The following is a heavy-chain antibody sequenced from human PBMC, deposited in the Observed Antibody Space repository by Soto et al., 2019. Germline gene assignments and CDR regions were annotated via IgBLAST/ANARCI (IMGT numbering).Heavy chain of an antibody. J-gene: IGHJ6*02. D-gene: IGHD3-10*01. Sequence: PSETLSLTCAVYGGSFSGYYWTWIRQPPGKGLEWIGEINHSGSTSYNPSLKSRVTISIDTSKNQFSLKLSSETAADTAVYYCASWRYYYGSGRIYGMDVWGQGTTVTVSS. CDR3: ASWRYYYGSGRIYGMDV. V-gene: IGHV4-34*01. CDR1: GGSFSGYY. CDR2: INHSGST.